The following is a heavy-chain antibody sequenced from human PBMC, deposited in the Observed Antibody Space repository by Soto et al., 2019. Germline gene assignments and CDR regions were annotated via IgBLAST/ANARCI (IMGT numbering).Heavy chain of an antibody. CDR1: GYSFSTYW. CDR3: AITGYNGPFDY. D-gene: IGHD5-12*01. CDR2: IFPSDSDT. V-gene: IGHV5-51*01. J-gene: IGHJ4*02. Sequence: HGESLKISCKGSGYSFSTYWIAWVRQLPGRGLEWMGTIFPSDSDTRYSPSFQGQVTISADKSISTAYLQWSSLKASDIAMYYCAITGYNGPFDYWGQGTLVTVSS.